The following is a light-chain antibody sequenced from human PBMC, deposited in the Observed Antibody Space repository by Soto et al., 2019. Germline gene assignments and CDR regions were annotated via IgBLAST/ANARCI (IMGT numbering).Light chain of an antibody. V-gene: IGKV1D-16*01. CDR3: QQYDDYPLT. J-gene: IGKJ4*01. CDR2: RAS. CDR1: QDIHSR. Sequence: DIYLTQSPSSLSASVGDRVIITCRASQDIHSRLGWYQQKPEKARKSLIYRASNLQSGVPSRFIPWGSGTEFTLTINNLQPEDFGTYFCQQYDDYPLTFGGGTKVDIK.